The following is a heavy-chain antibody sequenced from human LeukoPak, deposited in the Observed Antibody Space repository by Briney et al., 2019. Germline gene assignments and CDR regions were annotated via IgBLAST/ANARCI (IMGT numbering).Heavy chain of an antibody. Sequence: PGGSLRLSCAASGFTFSSYAMSWVRQAPGKGLEWVSVIYKDGKIYYIDSVKGRFTISRDTSKNTLYLQMNSLRAEDTAVYYCARGDYDSSGYTAPAFDIWGQGTMVTVSS. V-gene: IGHV3-23*03. CDR2: IYKDGKI. CDR3: ARGDYDSSGYTAPAFDI. J-gene: IGHJ3*02. CDR1: GFTFSSYA. D-gene: IGHD3-22*01.